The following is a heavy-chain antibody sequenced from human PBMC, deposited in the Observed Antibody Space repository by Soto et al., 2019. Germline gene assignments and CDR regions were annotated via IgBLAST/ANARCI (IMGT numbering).Heavy chain of an antibody. V-gene: IGHV1-45*02. D-gene: IGHD4-4*01. CDR3: ASGRYDSSNYFES. J-gene: IGHJ5*01. CDR1: GDTLTYRY. Sequence: AVKVSCKASGDTLTYRYLHWVRQAPGQALEWMGWITPFNGVTKYAQKFQDRVAISTDRSMSTVYMELNNLRSEDTAMFYCASGRYDSSNYFESWGQATRVTV. CDR2: ITPFNGVT.